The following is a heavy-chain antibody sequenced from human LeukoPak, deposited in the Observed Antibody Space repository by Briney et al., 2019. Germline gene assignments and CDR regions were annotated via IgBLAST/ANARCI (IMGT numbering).Heavy chain of an antibody. V-gene: IGHV1-18*01. CDR1: GYTLTSYG. CDR3: ARVRYYDSSGYYGYFDY. CDR2: ISAYNGNT. Sequence: GASVKVSCKASGYTLTSYGISWVRQAPGQGLEWMGWISAYNGNTNYAQKLQGRVTITTDTSTSTAYMELRSLRSDDTAVYYCARVRYYDSSGYYGYFDYWGQGTLVTVSS. J-gene: IGHJ4*02. D-gene: IGHD3-22*01.